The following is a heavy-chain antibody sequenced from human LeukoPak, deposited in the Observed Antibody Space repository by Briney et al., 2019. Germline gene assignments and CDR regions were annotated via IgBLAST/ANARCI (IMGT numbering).Heavy chain of an antibody. D-gene: IGHD3-22*01. J-gene: IGHJ1*01. CDR3: GRWAYYDSSGSPEDFQH. V-gene: IGHV5-51*01. CDR2: IYPGDSDT. CDR1: GYSFTSYW. Sequence: GESLKISCKGSGYSFTSYWIGWVRQMPGKGLEWMGIIYPGDSDTRYSPSFQGQVTISADKSISTAYLQWSSLKASDTAMYYCGRWAYYDSSGSPEDFQHWGQGTLVTVSS.